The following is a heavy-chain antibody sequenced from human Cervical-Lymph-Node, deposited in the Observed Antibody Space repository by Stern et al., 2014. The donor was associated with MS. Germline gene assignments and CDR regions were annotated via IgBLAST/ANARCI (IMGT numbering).Heavy chain of an antibody. Sequence: QVQLQESGPGLVKPSQTLSLTCTVSGGSISSGSYYWSWIRQPAGKGLEWIGRIYTSGSTNYNPSLKSRVTISEDTSNNQFSRKLSSVTAADTAVYYCARDCRLRYFDNYGMDVWGQGTTVTVSS. V-gene: IGHV4-61*02. CDR1: GGSISSGSYY. J-gene: IGHJ6*02. CDR3: ARDCRLRYFDNYGMDV. D-gene: IGHD3-9*01. CDR2: IYTSGST.